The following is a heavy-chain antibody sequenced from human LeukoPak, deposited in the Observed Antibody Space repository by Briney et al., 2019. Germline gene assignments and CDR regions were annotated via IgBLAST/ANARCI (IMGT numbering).Heavy chain of an antibody. V-gene: IGHV5-51*01. CDR2: IYTGDSDT. Sequence: GASLEISCQGSGYSFTSYWIAWARQMPGKGMEWMAIIYTGDSDTRDSPSFQGQVTISADKSISAAYLQWSSLKASDTAMYYCARSSGGSWGDLDYWGQGTLVTVSS. CDR1: GYSFTSYW. CDR3: ARSSGGSWGDLDY. J-gene: IGHJ4*02. D-gene: IGHD2-15*01.